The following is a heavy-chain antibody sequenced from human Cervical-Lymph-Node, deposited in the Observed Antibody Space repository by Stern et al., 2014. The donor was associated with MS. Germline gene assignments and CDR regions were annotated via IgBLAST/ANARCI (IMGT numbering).Heavy chain of an antibody. CDR1: GFTVSGY. Sequence: EVQLVESGGGLIQPGGSLRLSCAASGFTVSGYMTWVRQAPGKGLEWVSVIWRSGSTYYADSVKGRFTISRDNSKNTLYLQMNSLRVEDTAVYYCARDSEYFQHWGQGTLVTVS. J-gene: IGHJ1*01. CDR2: IWRSGST. V-gene: IGHV3-53*01. CDR3: ARDSEYFQH.